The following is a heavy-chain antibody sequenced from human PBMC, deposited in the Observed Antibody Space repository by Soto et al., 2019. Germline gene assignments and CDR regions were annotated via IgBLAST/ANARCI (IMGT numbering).Heavy chain of an antibody. CDR1: GFTFSSYG. V-gene: IGHV3-30*18. D-gene: IGHD6-6*01. J-gene: IGHJ4*01. Sequence: QVQLVESGGGVVQPGRSLRLSCAASGFTFSSYGMHWVRQAPGKGLEWVAVISYDGSNKYYADSVKGRFTISRDNSKNTLYLQMNSLRAEDTAVYYCAKGLADDYGDYWGHGTLVTVSS. CDR2: ISYDGSNK. CDR3: AKGLADDYGDY.